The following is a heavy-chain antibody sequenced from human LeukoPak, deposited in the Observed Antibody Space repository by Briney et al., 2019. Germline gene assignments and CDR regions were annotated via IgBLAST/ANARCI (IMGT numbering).Heavy chain of an antibody. V-gene: IGHV3-7*04. Sequence: GGSLRLSCAVSGFSFSSYWMSWVRQAPGKGLEWVANIKQDGSEKYYVDSVKGRFTISRDNAKNSLYLQMNSLRAEDTAVYYCARDRLDYDILTGRYYYFDCWGQGTLVTVSS. CDR3: ARDRLDYDILTGRYYYFDC. J-gene: IGHJ4*02. CDR1: GFSFSSYW. CDR2: IKQDGSEK. D-gene: IGHD3-9*01.